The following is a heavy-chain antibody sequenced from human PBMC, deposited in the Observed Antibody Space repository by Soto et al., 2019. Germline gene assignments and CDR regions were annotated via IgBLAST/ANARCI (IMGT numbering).Heavy chain of an antibody. CDR1: GYTFTSYA. Sequence: PSVKVSCKASGYTFTSYAMHWVRQAPGQRLEWMGWINAGNGNTKYSQKFQGRVTITRDTSASTAYMELSSLRSEDTAVYYCARGFDWSFPFDYWGQGTLVTVSS. J-gene: IGHJ4*02. D-gene: IGHD3-9*01. CDR3: ARGFDWSFPFDY. CDR2: INAGNGNT. V-gene: IGHV1-3*01.